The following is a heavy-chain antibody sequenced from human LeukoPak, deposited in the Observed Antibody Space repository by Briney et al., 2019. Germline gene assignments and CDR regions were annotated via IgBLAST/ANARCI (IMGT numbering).Heavy chain of an antibody. Sequence: GGSLRLSCAASGFTFSSYGMHWVRQAPGKGLEWVAVIWYDGSNKYYAGSVKGRFTISRDNSKNTLYLQMNSLRAEDTAVYYCGRGRVAAAGTSAFDIWGQGTMVTVSS. V-gene: IGHV3-33*01. J-gene: IGHJ3*02. CDR1: GFTFSSYG. D-gene: IGHD6-13*01. CDR3: GRGRVAAAGTSAFDI. CDR2: IWYDGSNK.